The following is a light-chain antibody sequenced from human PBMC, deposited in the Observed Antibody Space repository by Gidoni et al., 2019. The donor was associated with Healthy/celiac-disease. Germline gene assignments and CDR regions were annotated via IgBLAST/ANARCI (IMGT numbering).Light chain of an antibody. Sequence: YELTQPPSVSVSPGQTARITCPGDALPKQYAYWYQQKPGQAPVLVIYKDSERPSGIPERFSGSSSGTTVTLTISGVQAEDEADYYCQSADSSGTYFVVFGGGTKLTVL. CDR3: QSADSSGTYFVV. CDR1: ALPKQY. CDR2: KDS. J-gene: IGLJ2*01. V-gene: IGLV3-25*03.